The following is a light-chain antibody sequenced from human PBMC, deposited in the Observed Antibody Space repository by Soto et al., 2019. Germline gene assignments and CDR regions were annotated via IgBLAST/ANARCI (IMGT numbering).Light chain of an antibody. Sequence: EIVMTQSPTTLSVYTGERATLSCRASQSVSIKLAWYQQKPGQAPRLLIYDTSTRATGIPDRFSGSGSGTDFTLTLSRLESEDFAVYYCQQYGTVPNTFGQGTRLEI. V-gene: IGKV3-15*01. CDR1: QSVSIK. CDR2: DTS. CDR3: QQYGTVPNT. J-gene: IGKJ5*01.